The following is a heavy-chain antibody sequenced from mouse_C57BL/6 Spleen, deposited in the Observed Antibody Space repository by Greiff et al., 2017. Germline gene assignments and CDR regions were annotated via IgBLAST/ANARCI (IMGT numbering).Heavy chain of an antibody. V-gene: IGHV1-64*01. J-gene: IGHJ4*01. D-gene: IGHD1-1*01. CDR1: GYTFTSYW. Sequence: QVQLQQPGAELVKPGASVKLSCKASGYTFTSYWMHWVKQRPGQGLEWIGMIHPNSGSTNYNEKFKSKATLTVDKSSSTAYMQLSSLTSEDSAVYYCARRTTVVAKDAMDYWGQGTSVTVSS. CDR2: IHPNSGST. CDR3: ARRTTVVAKDAMDY.